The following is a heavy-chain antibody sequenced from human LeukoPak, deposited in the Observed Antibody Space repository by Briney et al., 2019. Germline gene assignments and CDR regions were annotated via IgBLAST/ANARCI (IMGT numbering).Heavy chain of an antibody. Sequence: ASVKVSCKASGYTLTTNAMHWVRQAPGERLEWMGWINTGNGNTKYSQMFQGRVTISRDTSASTAYMELRSLRSEDTALYYCARGPPRLNWFDPWGQGTLVTVSS. D-gene: IGHD6-25*01. J-gene: IGHJ5*02. CDR2: INTGNGNT. CDR1: GYTLTTNA. CDR3: ARGPPRLNWFDP. V-gene: IGHV1-3*04.